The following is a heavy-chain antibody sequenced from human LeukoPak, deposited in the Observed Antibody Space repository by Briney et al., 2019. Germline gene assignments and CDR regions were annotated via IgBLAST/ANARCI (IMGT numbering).Heavy chain of an antibody. CDR3: ARDGVLDYGDDGPFDY. D-gene: IGHD4-17*01. V-gene: IGHV1-2*02. CDR1: GYTFTGYY. J-gene: IGHJ4*02. CDR2: INPNSGGT. Sequence: ASVKVSCKASGYTFTGYYMHWVRQAPGQGLEWMGWINPNSGGTNYAQKFQGRVTMTRDTSISTAYMELSRLRSDDTALYYCARDGVLDYGDDGPFDYWGQGTLVTVSS.